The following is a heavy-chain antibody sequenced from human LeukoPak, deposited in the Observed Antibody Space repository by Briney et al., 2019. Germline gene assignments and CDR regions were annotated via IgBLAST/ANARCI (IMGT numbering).Heavy chain of an antibody. CDR3: ARDNIGGYSYGFYYYYYMDV. Sequence: GASVKVSCKASGYTFSNNDINWVRQATGQGLEWMGWMNPISGNTGFAQKFQGRVTISRSTSISTAYMELSSLRSDDTAVYYCARDNIGGYSYGFYYYYYMDVWGKGTTVTVSS. CDR1: GYTFSNND. V-gene: IGHV1-8*03. J-gene: IGHJ6*03. CDR2: MNPISGNT. D-gene: IGHD5-18*01.